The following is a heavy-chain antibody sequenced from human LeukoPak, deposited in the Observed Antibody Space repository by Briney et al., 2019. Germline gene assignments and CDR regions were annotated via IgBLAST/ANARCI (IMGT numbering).Heavy chain of an antibody. J-gene: IGHJ4*02. CDR2: IKQDGSEK. Sequence: GGPLRLSCAASEFTFSSYSMNWVRQARGKGLGWVANIKQDGSEKNYVDSVKGRFIISRDNAKNPLYLQMNTLGADDTAVYYCARDGFGTGSNWGQGTLVTVSS. CDR1: EFTFSSYS. CDR3: ARDGFGTGSN. V-gene: IGHV3-7*03. D-gene: IGHD3-16*01.